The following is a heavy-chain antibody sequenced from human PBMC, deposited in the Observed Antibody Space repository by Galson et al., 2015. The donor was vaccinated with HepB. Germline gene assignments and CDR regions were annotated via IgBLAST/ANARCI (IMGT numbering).Heavy chain of an antibody. CDR2: ISSNGGST. CDR1: GFTFSSYA. Sequence: SLRLSCAASGFTFSSYAMHWVRQAPGKGLEYVSAISSNGGSTYYADSVKGRFTISRDNSKNTLYHQMSSLRAEDTAVYYCVKFRSDNYYDSSGYHMGDAFDIWGQGTMVTVSS. V-gene: IGHV3-64D*06. CDR3: VKFRSDNYYDSSGYHMGDAFDI. J-gene: IGHJ3*02. D-gene: IGHD3-22*01.